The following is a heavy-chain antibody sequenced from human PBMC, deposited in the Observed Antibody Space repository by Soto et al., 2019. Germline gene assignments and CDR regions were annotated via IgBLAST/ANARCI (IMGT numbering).Heavy chain of an antibody. V-gene: IGHV3-23*01. CDR2: ISGSGGST. J-gene: IGHJ4*02. CDR3: AKDSGRRPIAVDSFDY. D-gene: IGHD6-19*01. CDR1: GSTFSSYA. Sequence: GGSLRLSCAASGSTFSSYAMSWVRQAPGKGLEWVSAISGSGGSTYYADSAKCRFTISRDNSKNTLYLQMNSMRAEDTAVYYFAKDSGRRPIAVDSFDYWRQGTLVIVFS.